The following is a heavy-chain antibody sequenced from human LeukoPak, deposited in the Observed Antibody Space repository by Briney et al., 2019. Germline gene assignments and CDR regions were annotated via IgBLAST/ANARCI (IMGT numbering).Heavy chain of an antibody. D-gene: IGHD3-9*01. J-gene: IGHJ6*03. Sequence: GGSLRLSCAASGFTFSSYAMHWVRQAPGKGLEWVAVISYDGNNKYYADSVKGRFTISRDNSKNTLYLQMNSLRAEDTAVYYCARDRLRYFDWSYYMDVWGKGTTVTVSS. V-gene: IGHV3-30*04. CDR1: GFTFSSYA. CDR3: ARDRLRYFDWSYYMDV. CDR2: ISYDGNNK.